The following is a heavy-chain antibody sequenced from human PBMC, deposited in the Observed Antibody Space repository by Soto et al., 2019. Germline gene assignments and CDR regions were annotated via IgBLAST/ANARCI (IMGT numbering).Heavy chain of an antibody. CDR1: GFTFSSYA. Sequence: PGGSLRLSCAASGFTFSSYAMSWVRQAPGRGLEWVSAISGSGGSTYYADSVKGRFTISRDNSKNTLYLQMNSLRAEDTAVYYCADYGSGSYYPVLFGAFDIWGQGTMVTVSS. CDR2: ISGSGGST. V-gene: IGHV3-23*01. J-gene: IGHJ3*02. CDR3: ADYGSGSYYPVLFGAFDI. D-gene: IGHD3-10*01.